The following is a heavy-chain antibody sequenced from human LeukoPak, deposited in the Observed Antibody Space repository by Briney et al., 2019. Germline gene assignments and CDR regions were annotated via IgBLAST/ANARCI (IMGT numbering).Heavy chain of an antibody. V-gene: IGHV4-34*01. J-gene: IGHJ4*02. CDR2: INHSGST. CDR1: GGSFSGYY. D-gene: IGHD7-27*01. Sequence: PSETLSLTCAVYGGSFSGYYWSWIRQPPGKGLEWIGEINHSGSTNYNPSLKSRVTISVDTSKNQFSLKLSSVTAADTAVYYCARDGDADYWGQGTLVTVSS. CDR3: ARDGDADY.